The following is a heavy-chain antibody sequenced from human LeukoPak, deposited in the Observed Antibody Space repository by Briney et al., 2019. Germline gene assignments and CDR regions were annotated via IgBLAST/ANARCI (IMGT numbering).Heavy chain of an antibody. D-gene: IGHD2-15*01. J-gene: IGHJ4*02. CDR3: AQKSGGYTPFDY. Sequence: GGSLRLSCVASGFTFNHYGMNWVRQAPGKGLEWVSIISGSGDSAFYADSVKGRFTISRDNSKNTLYLQMNSLRAEDTAIYYCAQKSGGYTPFDYWGQGTLVTVSS. CDR1: GFTFNHYG. V-gene: IGHV3-23*01. CDR2: ISGSGDSA.